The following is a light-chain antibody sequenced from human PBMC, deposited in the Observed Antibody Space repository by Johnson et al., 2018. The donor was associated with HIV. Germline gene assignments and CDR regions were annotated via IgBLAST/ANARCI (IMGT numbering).Light chain of an antibody. Sequence: QSVLTQPPSVSAAPGQKVTISCSGSSSNIGNNYVSCYQQVPGTAPKLLIYDNNKRPSGIPDRFSGSKSGASATLGITGLQTGDEADYDCGTWDSSLSAGVFGTGTTVTVL. J-gene: IGLJ1*01. CDR3: GTWDSSLSAGV. CDR2: DNN. CDR1: SSNIGNNY. V-gene: IGLV1-51*01.